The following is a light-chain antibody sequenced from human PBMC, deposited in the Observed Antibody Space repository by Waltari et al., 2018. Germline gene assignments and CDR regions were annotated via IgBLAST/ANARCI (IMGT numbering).Light chain of an antibody. J-gene: IGLJ3*02. CDR3: SSYAGSNNWV. Sequence: QSALTQPPSASGSPGQSVTISCTGTSSDVGGYNYVSWYQQHPGKAPKFMIYEVTKRPPGVPDRFSGSKSGNPASLTVSGLQAEDEADYYCSSYAGSNNWVFGGGTKLTVL. CDR2: EVT. CDR1: SSDVGGYNY. V-gene: IGLV2-8*01.